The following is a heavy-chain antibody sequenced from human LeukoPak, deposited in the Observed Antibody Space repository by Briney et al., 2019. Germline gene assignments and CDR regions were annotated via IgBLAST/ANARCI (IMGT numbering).Heavy chain of an antibody. Sequence: SGGSLRLSCAASRFTFSSYWIHGVRQATGRGLAWVSRINSDGSSTNYADSVKGRFTISRDNAKNTLYLQMNSLRAEDTAVYYCARKGESGLYYWGQGTLVTDSS. CDR3: ARKGESGLYY. CDR1: RFTFSSYW. CDR2: INSDGSST. V-gene: IGHV3-74*01. D-gene: IGHD3-16*01. J-gene: IGHJ4*02.